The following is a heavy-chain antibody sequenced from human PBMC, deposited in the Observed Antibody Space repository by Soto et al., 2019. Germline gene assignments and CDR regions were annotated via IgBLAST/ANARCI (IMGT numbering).Heavy chain of an antibody. CDR2: ISYDGSNK. D-gene: IGHD5-18*01. CDR1: GFTFSSYA. J-gene: IGHJ4*02. V-gene: IGHV3-30-3*01. Sequence: QVQLVESGGGVVQPGRSLRLSCAASGFTFSSYAMHWVRQAPGKGLEWVAVISYDGSNKYYADSVKGRFTISRDNSKNERYLQMNSLRAEDTAVYYCARDMDTAMGTLFDYWGQGTLVTVSS. CDR3: ARDMDTAMGTLFDY.